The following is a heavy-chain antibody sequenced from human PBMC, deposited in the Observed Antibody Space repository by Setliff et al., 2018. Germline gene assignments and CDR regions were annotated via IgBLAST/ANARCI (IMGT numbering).Heavy chain of an antibody. Sequence: PSETLSLTCTVSGGSISTTDYYWGWIRQPPGKGLEWIGCVYYSGNTYYSPSLKSRVTMFVDTSKNQFSLMLYSVTAADTAIYYCVRYDSSGYSENYYFDYWGQGTPVTVS. V-gene: IGHV4-39*07. CDR3: VRYDSSGYSENYYFDY. CDR2: VYYSGNT. CDR1: GGSISTTDYY. D-gene: IGHD3-22*01. J-gene: IGHJ4*02.